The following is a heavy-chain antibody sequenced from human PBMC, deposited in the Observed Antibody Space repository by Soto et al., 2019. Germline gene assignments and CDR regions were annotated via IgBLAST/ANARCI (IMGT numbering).Heavy chain of an antibody. CDR3: ARVLDTMTGTKQFDY. V-gene: IGHV4-61*03. D-gene: IGHD1-7*01. Sequence: PSETLSLTCSVSGGSVRSDNYYWSWIRQPPGKGPEWIGDINNSGSTNSNPSLKSRVTISVDTSKNHFSLRLASVTAADTAVYYCARVLDTMTGTKQFDYWGQGTLVTVS. CDR2: INNSGST. CDR1: GGSVRSDNYY. J-gene: IGHJ4*02.